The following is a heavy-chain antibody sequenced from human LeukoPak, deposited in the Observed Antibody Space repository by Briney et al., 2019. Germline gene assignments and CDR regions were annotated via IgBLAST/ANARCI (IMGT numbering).Heavy chain of an antibody. J-gene: IGHJ5*02. D-gene: IGHD4-11*01. CDR2: ISYDGSNK. Sequence: GGSLRLSCAASGFTFSSYGMHWVRQAPGKGLEWVAVISYDGSNKYYADSVKGRFTISRDNSKNTLSLQMNSLRAEDTAVYYCASEDSNYSWFDPWGQGTLVTVSS. CDR1: GFTFSSYG. V-gene: IGHV3-30*03. CDR3: ASEDSNYSWFDP.